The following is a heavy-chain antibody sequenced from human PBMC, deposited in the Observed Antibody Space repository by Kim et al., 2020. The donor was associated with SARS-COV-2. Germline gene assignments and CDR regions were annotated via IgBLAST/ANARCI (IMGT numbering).Heavy chain of an antibody. CDR3: AKQFLGQGALYDF. J-gene: IGHJ2*01. CDR2: ISSDGSDK. D-gene: IGHD3-3*01. CDR1: GFTFSTYG. V-gene: IGHV3-30*18. Sequence: GGSLRLSCAASGFTFSTYGMHWVRQAPGKGLEWVAVISSDGSDKYYADSVKGRFTMSRDNSKNTLYLQMNSLRADDTAVYYCAKQFLGQGALYDFWGRGTLVTVSS.